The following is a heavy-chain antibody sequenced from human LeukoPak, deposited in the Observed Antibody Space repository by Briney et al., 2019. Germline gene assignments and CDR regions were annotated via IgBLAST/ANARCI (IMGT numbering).Heavy chain of an antibody. CDR3: ARLHYGGNYGYYYYYMDV. Sequence: SETLSLTCTVSGGSISNSNYYWGWIRQPPGKGLEWIGNIYYTGSTYYNPSLKSRVTISVDTSKNQFSLKLTSVTAADTAVYYCARLHYGGNYGYYYYYMDVWGKGTTVTISS. V-gene: IGHV4-39*01. CDR2: IYYTGST. J-gene: IGHJ6*03. D-gene: IGHD4-23*01. CDR1: GGSISNSNYY.